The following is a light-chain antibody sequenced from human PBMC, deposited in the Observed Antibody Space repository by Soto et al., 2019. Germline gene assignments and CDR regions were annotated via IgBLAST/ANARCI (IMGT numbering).Light chain of an antibody. J-gene: IGLJ3*02. CDR3: CSCTDDYNLV. CDR1: SSDVGAYDY. CDR2: EVN. Sequence: QSALTQPRSVSGSPGQSVAISCTGTSSDVGAYDYVSWYQHHPGKAPKLIIYEVNRRLPGVPDRFSGSKSGNTASLTISGLQAEDEADYYCCSCTDDYNLVFGGGTKLTVL. V-gene: IGLV2-11*01.